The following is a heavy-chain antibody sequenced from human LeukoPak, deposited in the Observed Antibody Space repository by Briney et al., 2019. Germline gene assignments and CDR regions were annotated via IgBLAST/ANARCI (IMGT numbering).Heavy chain of an antibody. J-gene: IGHJ4*02. V-gene: IGHV1-69*13. CDR3: AREKEYDSSGYYYGGIDY. D-gene: IGHD3-22*01. CDR2: IIPIFGTA. Sequence: SVKVSCKASGGTFSSYAISWVRQAPGQGLEWMGGIIPIFGTANYAQKFQGRVTITADESTSTAYMELSSLRSEDTAVYYCAREKEYDSSGYYYGGIDYWGQGTLVTVSS. CDR1: GGTFSSYA.